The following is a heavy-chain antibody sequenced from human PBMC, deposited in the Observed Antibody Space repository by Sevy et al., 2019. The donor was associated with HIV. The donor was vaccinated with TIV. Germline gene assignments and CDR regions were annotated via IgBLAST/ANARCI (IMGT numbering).Heavy chain of an antibody. CDR1: GYTFTSYG. CDR3: AALAYYYGSGSYPY. CDR2: ISAYNGNT. Sequence: ASVKVSCKASGYTFTSYGISWVRQAPGQGLEWMGWISAYNGNTNYAQKLQGRVTMTTDTSTSTAYMELRSLSSDDTAVYYCAALAYYYGSGSYPYWGQGTLVTVSS. D-gene: IGHD3-10*01. V-gene: IGHV1-18*01. J-gene: IGHJ4*02.